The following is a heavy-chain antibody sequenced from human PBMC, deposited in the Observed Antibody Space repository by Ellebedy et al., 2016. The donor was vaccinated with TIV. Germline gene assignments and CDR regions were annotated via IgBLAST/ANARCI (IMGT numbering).Heavy chain of an antibody. CDR3: ATGVGGN. D-gene: IGHD3-10*01. CDR2: IKSKTNGGTT. Sequence: GGSLRLXXAASGFTFSSAWMSWVRQAPGKGLECVGRIKSKTNGGTTDYAAPVKGRFTISRDDSKNTPYLQMNSLKTEDTAMYYCATGVGGNWGQGTLVTVSS. J-gene: IGHJ4*02. CDR1: GFTFSSAW. V-gene: IGHV3-15*01.